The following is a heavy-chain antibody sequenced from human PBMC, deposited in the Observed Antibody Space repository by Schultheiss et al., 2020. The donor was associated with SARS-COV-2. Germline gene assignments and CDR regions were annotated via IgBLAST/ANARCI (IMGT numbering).Heavy chain of an antibody. J-gene: IGHJ6*02. CDR3: ARVKWELPPDYYYYGMDV. CDR1: GFTFSSYG. D-gene: IGHD1-26*01. V-gene: IGHV3-33*08. Sequence: GESLKISCAASGFTFSSYGMHWVRQAPGKGLEWVAVIWYDGSNKYYADSVKGRFTISRDNSKNTLYLQMNSLRAEDTAVYYCARVKWELPPDYYYYGMDVWGQGTTVTVSS. CDR2: IWYDGSNK.